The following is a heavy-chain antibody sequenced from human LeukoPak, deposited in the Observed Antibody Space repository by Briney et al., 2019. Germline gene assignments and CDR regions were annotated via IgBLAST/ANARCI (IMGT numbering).Heavy chain of an antibody. J-gene: IGHJ4*02. V-gene: IGHV4-59*08. CDR1: GGSISSYY. CDR2: IYYSGST. Sequence: NTSETLSLTCTVSGGSISSYYWSWIRQPPGKGLEWIGYIYYSGSTNYNPSLKSRVTISVDTSKNQFSLKLSSVTAADTAVYYCARHFRAAASYFDYWGQGTLVTVSS. D-gene: IGHD6-13*01. CDR3: ARHFRAAASYFDY.